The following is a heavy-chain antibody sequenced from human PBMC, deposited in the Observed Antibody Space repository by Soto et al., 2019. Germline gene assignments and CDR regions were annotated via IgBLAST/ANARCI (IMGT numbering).Heavy chain of an antibody. CDR1: GGTFSSYA. D-gene: IGHD2-21*01. Sequence: QVQLVQSGAEVKKPGSSVKVSCKASGGTFSSYAISWVRQAPGQGLDGMGGIIPVFGKANYAQKFQGGVTISADESTSTAYMELSSLRSEDTAVDYCAIELWDGVTNSCYYGMDVWGQGTTVTVSS. CDR2: IIPVFGKA. V-gene: IGHV1-69*01. CDR3: AIELWDGVTNSCYYGMDV. J-gene: IGHJ6*02.